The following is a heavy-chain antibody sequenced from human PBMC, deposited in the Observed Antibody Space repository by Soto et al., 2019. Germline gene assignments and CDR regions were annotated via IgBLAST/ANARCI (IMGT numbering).Heavy chain of an antibody. CDR2: IYYSGST. J-gene: IGHJ3*02. Sequence: PSETLSLTCTVSGGSISSYYWSWIRQPPGKGLEWIGYIYYSGSTNYNPSLKSRVTISVDTSKNQFSLKLSSVTAADTAVYYCARHVELVVPAARYAFEIWGQGTMLTVSS. CDR1: GGSISSYY. V-gene: IGHV4-59*08. CDR3: ARHVELVVPAARYAFEI. D-gene: IGHD2-2*01.